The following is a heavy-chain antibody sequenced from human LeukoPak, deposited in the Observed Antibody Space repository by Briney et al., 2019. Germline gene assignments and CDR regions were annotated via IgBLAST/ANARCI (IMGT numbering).Heavy chain of an antibody. CDR2: ISDDGTRK. CDR1: GFTFSSYG. CDR3: AKDGSALWTIARPYYFDY. V-gene: IGHV3-30*18. J-gene: IGHJ4*02. Sequence: GRSLRLSCAASGFTFSSYGIRWVRLAPGKGLEWVAVISDDGTRKYYADSVQGRFTISRDNSRNTLYLQMNSLRAEDMAVYYCAKDGSALWTIARPYYFDYWGQGTLVTVSS. D-gene: IGHD5-24*01.